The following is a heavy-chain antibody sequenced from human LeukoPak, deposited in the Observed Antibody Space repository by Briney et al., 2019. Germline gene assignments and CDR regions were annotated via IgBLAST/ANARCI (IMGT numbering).Heavy chain of an antibody. Sequence: GGSLRLSCAASGFTFSTFEMNWVRQAPGKGLEWVSYISSGGSTIYYADSVKGRFTISRDNARNSLFLQMNSLRAEDTAVYYCARPFYCSGGSCYSRLGYWGQGTLVTVSS. D-gene: IGHD2-15*01. CDR2: ISSGGSTI. CDR3: ARPFYCSGGSCYSRLGY. J-gene: IGHJ4*02. V-gene: IGHV3-48*03. CDR1: GFTFSTFE.